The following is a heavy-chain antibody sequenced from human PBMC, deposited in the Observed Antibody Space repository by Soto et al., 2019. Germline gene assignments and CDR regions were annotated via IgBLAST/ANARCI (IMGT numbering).Heavy chain of an antibody. J-gene: IGHJ4*02. V-gene: IGHV3-21*01. CDR2: ISSSSSYI. CDR1: GFTFSSYS. D-gene: IGHD6-13*01. CDR3: ARDLGIAAAGFDY. Sequence: EVQLVESGGGLVKPGGSLRLSCAASGFTFSSYSMNWVRQAPGKGLEWVSSISSSSSYIYYADSVKGRFTISRDNAKNSLYLQMNSLRAEDTAVYYCARDLGIAAAGFDYWGQGTLVTDSS.